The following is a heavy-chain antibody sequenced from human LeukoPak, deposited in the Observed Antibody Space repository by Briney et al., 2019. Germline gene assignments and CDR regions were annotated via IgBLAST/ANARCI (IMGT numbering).Heavy chain of an antibody. CDR2: ISGSGGNT. CDR1: GFTFSSYS. J-gene: IGHJ4*02. V-gene: IGHV3-23*01. D-gene: IGHD6-19*01. Sequence: GGSLRLSCAASGFTFSSYSMNWVRQAPGKGLEWVSGISGSGGNTYYADSVKGRFTISRDNSKNTLYLQMNSLRAEDTAVYYCAKPQKYTSDLHYWGQGILVTVSS. CDR3: AKPQKYTSDLHY.